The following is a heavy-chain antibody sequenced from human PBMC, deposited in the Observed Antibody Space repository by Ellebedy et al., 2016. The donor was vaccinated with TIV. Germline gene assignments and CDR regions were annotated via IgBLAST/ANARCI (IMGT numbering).Heavy chain of an antibody. CDR3: AGETFNYVDLIIWGVLDT. D-gene: IGHD3-10*02. J-gene: IGHJ3*02. CDR2: IHTGGDT. V-gene: IGHV3-66*01. CDR1: GLTVSSTY. Sequence: GESLKTSCAASGLTVSSTYMSWVRQAPGKGLEWISVIHTGGDTNYADSVKGRFTMSRDTSKNTVHLQINRVRVEDTAVYYCAGETFNYVDLIIWGVLDTWGQGTMVTVSS.